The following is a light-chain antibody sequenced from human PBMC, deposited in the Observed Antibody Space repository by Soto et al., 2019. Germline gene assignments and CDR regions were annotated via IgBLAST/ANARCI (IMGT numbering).Light chain of an antibody. CDR3: QQANSFPCT. CDR2: AAS. V-gene: IGKV1D-12*01. CDR1: EGISIW. Sequence: DIQMTQSPSSVSESVGDRVTITCRASEGISIWLAWYQQKPGKAPKLLIYAASSLQSGVPSRFSGSGAGTDLTLTMSRLQPEDFATYYCQQANSFPCTFGQGAKGVIK. J-gene: IGKJ1*01.